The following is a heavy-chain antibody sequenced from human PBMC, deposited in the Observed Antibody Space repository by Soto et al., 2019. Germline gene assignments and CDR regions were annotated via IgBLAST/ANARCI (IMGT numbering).Heavy chain of an antibody. D-gene: IGHD3-10*01. CDR3: ARGRITMVRGALGGMDV. J-gene: IGHJ6*02. CDR2: INHSGST. V-gene: IGHV4-34*01. Sequence: QVQLQQWGAGLLKPSETLSLTCAVYGGSFSGYYWSWIRQPPGKGLEWIGEINHSGSTNYNPSLKSRVTISVDTTKNQFSLKLSSVTAAATAVYYCARGRITMVRGALGGMDVWGQGTTVTVSS. CDR1: GGSFSGYY.